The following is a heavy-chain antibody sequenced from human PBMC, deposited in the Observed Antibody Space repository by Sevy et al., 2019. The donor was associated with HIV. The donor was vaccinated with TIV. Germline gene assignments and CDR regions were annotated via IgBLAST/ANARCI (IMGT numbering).Heavy chain of an antibody. D-gene: IGHD6-25*01. J-gene: IGHJ4*02. CDR3: VAATAGNYFDY. V-gene: IGHV3-33*01. CDR2: IWYDATNK. Sequence: GGSPRLSCAASGFTFSDYGMHWVRQAPGKGLEWVSVIWYDATNKYYADSVRGRFTISRDNSKSTLYLQMNSLRAEDTAIYYCVAATAGNYFDYWGQGTLVTVSS. CDR1: GFTFSDYG.